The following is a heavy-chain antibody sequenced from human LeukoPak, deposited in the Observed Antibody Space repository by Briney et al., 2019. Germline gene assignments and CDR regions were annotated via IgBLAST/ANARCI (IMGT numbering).Heavy chain of an antibody. Sequence: PGGSLRLSCAASGFTFSNYAMSWVRQAPGKGLEWVANIKEDGSEKHYVDSAKGRFTISRDNAKNSLYLQMNSLRAEDTAVYYCARPGQRDAFDIWGQGTMVTVSS. J-gene: IGHJ3*02. D-gene: IGHD1-1*01. V-gene: IGHV3-7*01. CDR3: ARPGQRDAFDI. CDR1: GFTFSNYA. CDR2: IKEDGSEK.